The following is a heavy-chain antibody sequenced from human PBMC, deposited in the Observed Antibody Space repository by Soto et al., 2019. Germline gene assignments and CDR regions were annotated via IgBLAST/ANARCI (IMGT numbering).Heavy chain of an antibody. Sequence: ASVKVSCKVSGYTLTELSMHWVRQAPGKGLEWMGGFDPEDGETIYAQKFQGRVTMTEDTSTDTAYMELSSLRSEDTAVYYCATGLTPGIAVAGDPFDIWGQGTMVTVSS. CDR1: GYTLTELS. J-gene: IGHJ3*02. CDR3: ATGLTPGIAVAGDPFDI. CDR2: FDPEDGET. V-gene: IGHV1-24*01. D-gene: IGHD6-19*01.